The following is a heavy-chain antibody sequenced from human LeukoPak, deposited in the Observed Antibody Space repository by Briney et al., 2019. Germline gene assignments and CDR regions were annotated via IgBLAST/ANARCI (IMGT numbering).Heavy chain of an antibody. CDR3: AKDMKRTMVRGAAVY. D-gene: IGHD3-10*01. J-gene: IGHJ4*02. CDR2: ISGSGGST. CDR1: GFTFSSYA. Sequence: GGSLRLSCAASGFTFSSYAMSWVRQAPGKGLEWVSAISGSGGSTYYADSVKGRFTISRDNSKNTLYLQMNSLRAEDTALYYCAKDMKRTMVRGAAVYWGQGTLVTVSS. V-gene: IGHV3-23*01.